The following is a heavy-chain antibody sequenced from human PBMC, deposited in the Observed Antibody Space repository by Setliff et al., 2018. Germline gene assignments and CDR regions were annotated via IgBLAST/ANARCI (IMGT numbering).Heavy chain of an antibody. D-gene: IGHD5-18*01. J-gene: IGHJ5*01. CDR3: ARSPGWIPWFDS. Sequence: PGGSLRLSCAASGFFFRSYEMNWVRQTPGKGLEWVSYINSGGTKIYYADSVEGRFTISRDNAKNSLYLQMNSLRAEDTAVYYCARSPGWIPWFDSWGQGTLVTVSS. CDR2: INSGGTKI. CDR1: GFFFRSYE. V-gene: IGHV3-48*03.